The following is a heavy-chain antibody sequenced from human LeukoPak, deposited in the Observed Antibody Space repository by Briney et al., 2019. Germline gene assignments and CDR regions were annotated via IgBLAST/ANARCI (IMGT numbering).Heavy chain of an antibody. J-gene: IGHJ4*02. Sequence: ASVKVSRKTSGYTFTDNYMHWVRQTPGQGLEWMGWINPNSGGTNYAQKFQGRVTMTRDTSISTAYMELSRLRSDDTAVYYCARDYLQLERGFDYWGQGTLVTVSS. CDR3: ARDYLQLERGFDY. CDR2: INPNSGGT. D-gene: IGHD1-1*01. V-gene: IGHV1-2*02. CDR1: GYTFTDNY.